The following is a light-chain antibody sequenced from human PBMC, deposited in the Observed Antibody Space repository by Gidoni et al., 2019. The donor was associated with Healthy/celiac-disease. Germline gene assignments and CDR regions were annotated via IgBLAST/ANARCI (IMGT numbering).Light chain of an antibody. V-gene: IGLV2-14*01. Sequence: SALTQPASVSGSPGQSITISCTGTSSDVGGYNYVSWYQQHPGKAPKRMIYEVSNRPSGVSNRFSGSKSGNTASLTISGLQAEDEADYYCSSYTSSSTWVFGGGTKLTVL. CDR2: EVS. J-gene: IGLJ3*02. CDR3: SSYTSSSTWV. CDR1: SSDVGGYNY.